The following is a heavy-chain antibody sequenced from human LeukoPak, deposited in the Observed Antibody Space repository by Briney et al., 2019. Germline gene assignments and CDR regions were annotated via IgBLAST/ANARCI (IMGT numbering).Heavy chain of an antibody. CDR1: GGTFSSYA. CDR2: IIPILGIA. Sequence: APVKVSCKASGGTFSSYAISWVRQAPGQGLEWMGRIIPILGIANYAQKFQGRVTITADKFTSTAYMELSSLRSEDPAVYYCARDASSTSCCDGFDIWGQGTTVTVSS. D-gene: IGHD2-2*01. J-gene: IGHJ3*02. V-gene: IGHV1-69*04. CDR3: ARDASSTSCCDGFDI.